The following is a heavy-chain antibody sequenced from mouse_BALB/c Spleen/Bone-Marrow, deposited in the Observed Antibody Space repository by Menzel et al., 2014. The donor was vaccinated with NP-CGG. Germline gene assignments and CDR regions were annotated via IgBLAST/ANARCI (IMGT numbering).Heavy chain of an antibody. V-gene: IGHV5-6-5*01. J-gene: IGHJ2*01. Sequence: EVKLMESGGGLVKPGGSLKLSCAASGFTFSSYAISWVRQTPEKRLEWVASISSGGSTYYPDSVKGRFTISRDNARNILYLQMSSLRSEDTAMYYCARDDYDDQYYFDYWDQGTTLTVSS. D-gene: IGHD2-4*01. CDR2: ISSGGST. CDR3: ARDDYDDQYYFDY. CDR1: GFTFSSYA.